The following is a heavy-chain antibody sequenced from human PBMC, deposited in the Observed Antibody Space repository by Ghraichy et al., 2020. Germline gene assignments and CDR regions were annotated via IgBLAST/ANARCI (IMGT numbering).Heavy chain of an antibody. J-gene: IGHJ6*02. V-gene: IGHV4-39*01. CDR3: ARAPSYSSSWIYYYYGMDV. D-gene: IGHD6-13*01. CDR2: IYYSGST. Sequence: SETLSLTCTVSGGSISSSSYYWGWIRQPPGKGLEWIGSIYYSGSTYYNPSLKSRVTISVDTSKNQFSLKLSSVTAADTAVYYCARAPSYSSSWIYYYYGMDVWGQGTTVTVSS. CDR1: GGSISSSSYY.